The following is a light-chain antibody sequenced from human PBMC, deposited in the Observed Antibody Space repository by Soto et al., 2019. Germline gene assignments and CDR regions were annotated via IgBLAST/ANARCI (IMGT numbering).Light chain of an antibody. V-gene: IGLV2-23*03. CDR2: EGN. CDR1: SSDVGTYIL. J-gene: IGLJ3*02. CDR3: CSYAGSSTFHWL. Sequence: QPVLTQPASMSGSPGQSITISCTGTSSDVGTYILVSWYQQHPGRAPKLVIYEGNKRPSGVSSRFSGSKSGNTASLTISGLQAEDEADYYCCSYAGSSTFHWLFGGGTKLTVL.